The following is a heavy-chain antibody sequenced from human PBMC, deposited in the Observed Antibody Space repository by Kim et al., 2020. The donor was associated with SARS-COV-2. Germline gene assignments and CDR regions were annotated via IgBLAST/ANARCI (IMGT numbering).Heavy chain of an antibody. J-gene: IGHJ3*02. CDR3: ASVRDGYIEDAFDI. V-gene: IGHV1-3*01. Sequence: SQKFQGRVTITRDTSASKAYMELSSLRSEDTAVYYCASVRDGYIEDAFDIWGQGTMVTVSS. D-gene: IGHD5-12*01.